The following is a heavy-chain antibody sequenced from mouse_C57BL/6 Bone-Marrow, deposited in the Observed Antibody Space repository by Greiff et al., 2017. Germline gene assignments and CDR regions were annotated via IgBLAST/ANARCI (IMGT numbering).Heavy chain of an antibody. V-gene: IGHV5-6*01. J-gene: IGHJ2*01. D-gene: IGHD1-1*01. Sequence: EVQLVESGADLVKPGASLKLSCAASGFTFSSYGMPWVRQTPDKRLEWVATISSGGSYTYYPDSVKGRFTISRDNSENTLYLQMSRLKSEDTAVYYCARCYYSSSYYPLWDYWGQGTTLTVSS. CDR2: ISSGGSYT. CDR3: ARCYYSSSYYPLWDY. CDR1: GFTFSSYG.